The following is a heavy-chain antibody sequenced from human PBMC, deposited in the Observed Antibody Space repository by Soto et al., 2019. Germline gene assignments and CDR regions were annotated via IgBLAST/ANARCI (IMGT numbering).Heavy chain of an antibody. CDR1: GFTFSSYA. CDR2: ISGSGGST. J-gene: IGHJ3*02. D-gene: IGHD3-22*01. V-gene: IGHV3-23*01. Sequence: EVQLLESGGGLVQPGGSLRLSCAASGFTFSSYAMSWVRQAPGKGLEWVSAISGSGGSTYYADSVKGRFTISRDNSKNTLYMQMNSLRAEDTGVYYCAKSRHYYDSSGYYYVYAFDIWGQGTMVTVSS. CDR3: AKSRHYYDSSGYYYVYAFDI.